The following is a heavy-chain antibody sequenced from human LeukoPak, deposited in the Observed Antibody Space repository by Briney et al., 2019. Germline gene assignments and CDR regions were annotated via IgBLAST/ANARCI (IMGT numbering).Heavy chain of an antibody. Sequence: SETLSLTCTVSGGSISSYYWSWIRQPPGKGLEWIGCIYYSGSTNYNPSLKSRVTISVDTSKNQFSLKLSSVTAADTAVYYCARDTDYWGQGTLVTVSS. CDR1: GGSISSYY. CDR3: ARDTDY. CDR2: IYYSGST. V-gene: IGHV4-59*01. J-gene: IGHJ4*02.